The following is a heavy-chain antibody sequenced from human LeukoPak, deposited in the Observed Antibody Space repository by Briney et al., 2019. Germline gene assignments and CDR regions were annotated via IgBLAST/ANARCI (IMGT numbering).Heavy chain of an antibody. J-gene: IGHJ3*02. CDR3: ARGYRSAFDI. CDR2: ISSSGSTI. D-gene: IGHD3-16*02. V-gene: IGHV3-48*03. CDR1: GFTFSSYE. Sequence: GGSLRLSCAASGFTFSSYEMNWVRQAPGKGLEWVSYISSSGSTIYYADSVKGRFTISRDNAKNSLYLQMNSLRAEDTAVYYCARGYRSAFDIWGQGIMVTVSS.